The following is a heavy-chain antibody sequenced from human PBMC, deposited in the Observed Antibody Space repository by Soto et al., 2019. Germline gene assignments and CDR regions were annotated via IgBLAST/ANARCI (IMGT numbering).Heavy chain of an antibody. Sequence: QVQLVESGGGVVQPGRSLRLSCAASGFTFSSYGMHWVRQAPGKGLEWVAVISYDGSNKYYADSVKGRFTISRDNSQNTLHLQMNSLRAEDTAVYYCALGSGIAVAGKDLAEYFQHWGQGTLVTVSS. CDR2: ISYDGSNK. J-gene: IGHJ1*01. CDR1: GFTFSSYG. CDR3: ALGSGIAVAGKDLAEYFQH. D-gene: IGHD6-19*01. V-gene: IGHV3-30*03.